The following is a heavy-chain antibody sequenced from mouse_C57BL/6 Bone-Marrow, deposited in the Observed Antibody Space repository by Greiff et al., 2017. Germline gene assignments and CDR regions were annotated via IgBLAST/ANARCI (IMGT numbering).Heavy chain of an antibody. Sequence: LMESGPELVKPGASVKISCKASGYTFTDYYINWVKQRPGQGLEWIGWIYPGSGNTKYNEKFKGKATLTVDTSSSTAYMQLSSLTSEDSAVYFCARGDDGYFYYAMDYWGQGTSVTVSS. D-gene: IGHD2-3*01. CDR1: GYTFTDYY. V-gene: IGHV1-84*01. J-gene: IGHJ4*01. CDR3: ARGDDGYFYYAMDY. CDR2: IYPGSGNT.